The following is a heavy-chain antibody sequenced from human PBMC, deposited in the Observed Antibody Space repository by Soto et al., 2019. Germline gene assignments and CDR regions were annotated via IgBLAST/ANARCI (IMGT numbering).Heavy chain of an antibody. V-gene: IGHV3-74*01. CDR1: GFTFTSYW. CDR3: GTVFEH. CDR2: INNDGSGT. J-gene: IGHJ4*02. Sequence: EVQLVESGGGVVRPGGSLRLSCAASGFTFTSYWMHWVRQVPGKGLVWVSRINNDGSGTSHADSVKGRFTISRDNVKNTLFLQMDSLRVEDTAVYFCGTVFEHWGRGTLVTVSS.